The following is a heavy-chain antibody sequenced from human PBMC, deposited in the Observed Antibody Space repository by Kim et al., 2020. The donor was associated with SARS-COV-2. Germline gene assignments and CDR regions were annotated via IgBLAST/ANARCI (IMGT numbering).Heavy chain of an antibody. CDR1: GFTFSSYE. CDR2: ISSSGSTI. V-gene: IGHV3-48*03. D-gene: IGHD3-9*01. CDR3: ARADDILTGYYYYYYYYGMDV. Sequence: GGSLRLSCAASGFTFSSYEMNWVRQAPGKGLEWVSYISSSGSTIYYADSVKGRFTISRDNAKNSLYLQMNSLRAEDTAVYYCARADDILTGYYYYYYYYGMDVWGQGTTVTVSS. J-gene: IGHJ6*02.